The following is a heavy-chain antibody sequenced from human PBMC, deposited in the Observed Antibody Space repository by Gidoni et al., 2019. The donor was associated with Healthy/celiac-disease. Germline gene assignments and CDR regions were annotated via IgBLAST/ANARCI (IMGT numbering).Heavy chain of an antibody. V-gene: IGHV3-11*06. Sequence: VSYISSSSSYTNYADSVKGRFTISRDNAKNSLYLQMNSLRAEDTAVYYCARVGLSTMIVVVTPADYWGQGTLVTVSS. CDR2: ISSSSSYT. CDR3: ARVGLSTMIVVVTPADY. J-gene: IGHJ4*02. D-gene: IGHD3-22*01.